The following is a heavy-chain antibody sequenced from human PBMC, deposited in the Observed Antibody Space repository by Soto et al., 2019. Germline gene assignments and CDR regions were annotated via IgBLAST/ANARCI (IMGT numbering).Heavy chain of an antibody. V-gene: IGHV1-18*01. CDR1: GYTFFTYD. CDR2: ISNYSGDT. D-gene: IGHD5-12*01. CDR3: ARHHGPTTSENWFDP. Sequence: QVHLVQSGVEVKTPGASVKVSCQASGYTFFTYDISWVRQAPGQGPERMGWISNYSGDTNYAQKFQGRVTMTTDTSTTTDYQELMSLRSDGTAEYYCARHHGPTTSENWFDPWGQGILVTVSS. J-gene: IGHJ5*02.